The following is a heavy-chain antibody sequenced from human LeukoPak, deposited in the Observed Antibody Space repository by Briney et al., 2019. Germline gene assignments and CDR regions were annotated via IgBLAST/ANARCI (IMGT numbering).Heavy chain of an antibody. J-gene: IGHJ4*02. D-gene: IGHD3-22*01. CDR1: GFTYSSYE. V-gene: IGHV3-48*03. CDR3: ARLGSSGYFTFDY. Sequence: GGSLRLSRAASGFTYSSYEMNWVRQAPGKGLEWVSYISSSGSTIYYADSVKGRFTISRDNAKNSLYLQMNSLRAEDTAVYYCARLGSSGYFTFDYWGQGTLVTVSS. CDR2: ISSSGSTI.